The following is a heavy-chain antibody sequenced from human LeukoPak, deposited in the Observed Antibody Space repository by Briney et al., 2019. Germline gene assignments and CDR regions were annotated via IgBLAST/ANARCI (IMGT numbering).Heavy chain of an antibody. J-gene: IGHJ4*02. Sequence: PSETLSLTCAVSGGSISSGGYSWSWIRQPPGKGLEWIGYIYHSGSTYYNPSLKSRVTIPVDRSKNQFSLKLSSVTAADTAVYYCARTHYGSGSYYNGPLDYWGQGTLVTVSS. V-gene: IGHV4-30-2*01. CDR1: GGSISSGGYS. CDR3: ARTHYGSGSYYNGPLDY. D-gene: IGHD3-10*01. CDR2: IYHSGST.